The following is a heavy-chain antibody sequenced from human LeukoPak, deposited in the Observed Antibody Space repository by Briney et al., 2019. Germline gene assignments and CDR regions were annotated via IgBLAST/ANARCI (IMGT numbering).Heavy chain of an antibody. J-gene: IGHJ4*02. CDR1: GFTFSSYS. CDR2: ISSSSSYI. Sequence: GGSLRLSCAASGFTFSSYSMNWVRQAPGKGLEWVSSISSSSSYIYYADSVKGRFTISRDNAKNSLYLQVNRLRAGDTGVYYCARDLLVGASFDYWGQGTLVTVSS. V-gene: IGHV3-21*01. D-gene: IGHD1-26*01. CDR3: ARDLLVGASFDY.